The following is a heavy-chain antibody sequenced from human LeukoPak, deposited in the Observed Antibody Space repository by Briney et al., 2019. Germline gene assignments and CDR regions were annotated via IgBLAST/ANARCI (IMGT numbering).Heavy chain of an antibody. CDR1: GYRFKEYW. V-gene: IGHV5-51*01. Sequence: GGSLQISCQGSGYRFKEYWIGWVRQMPGKGLEWMGIIYPDDSDIRYSPSFQGQVTISADRSISIAYLQWSSLKASDTAIYYCARQTMGVRGGEWDYWGQGTLVTVSS. J-gene: IGHJ4*02. CDR2: IYPDDSDI. CDR3: ARQTMGVRGGEWDY. D-gene: IGHD3-10*01.